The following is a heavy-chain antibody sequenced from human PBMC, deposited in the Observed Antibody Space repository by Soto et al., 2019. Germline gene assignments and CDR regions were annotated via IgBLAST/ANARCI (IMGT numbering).Heavy chain of an antibody. J-gene: IGHJ4*02. CDR3: ARATGTLRSRNCDY. V-gene: IGHV4-31*03. D-gene: IGHD1-1*01. Sequence: SETLSLTCSVSGGSISTVGHYWTWIRQPPGKGLEWIGSIYHTGSTYYGKSHRSRLTMSVDTSKSQFSLRLSSVTAADTAVYYCARATGTLRSRNCDYWGQGSLVTVSS. CDR2: IYHTGST. CDR1: GGSISTVGHY.